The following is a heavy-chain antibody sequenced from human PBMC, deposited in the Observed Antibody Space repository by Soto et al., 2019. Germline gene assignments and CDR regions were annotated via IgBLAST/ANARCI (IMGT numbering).Heavy chain of an antibody. J-gene: IGHJ6*03. CDR2: MNPNSGNT. V-gene: IGHV1-8*01. CDR1: GYTFTSYD. D-gene: IGHD3-3*01. Sequence: QVQLVQSGAEVKKPGASVKVSCKASGYTFTSYDINWVRQATGQGLEWMGWMNPNSGNTGYAQKFQGRVTMSRNTSISTAYMELSSLGSEETAVYYCARARTRQRNTIFGVVYYYYYYMDVCGKGTTVTVSS. CDR3: ARARTRQRNTIFGVVYYYYYYMDV.